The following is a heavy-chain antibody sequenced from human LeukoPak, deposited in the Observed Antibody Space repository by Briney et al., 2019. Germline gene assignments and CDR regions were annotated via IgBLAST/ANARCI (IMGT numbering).Heavy chain of an antibody. V-gene: IGHV1-2*02. CDR2: INPNSGGT. CDR1: GYTFTGYY. J-gene: IGHJ4*02. Sequence: ASVKVSCKASGYTFTGYYMHWVRQAPGQGLEWMGWINPNSGGTNYAQEFQGRVTMTRDTSISTAYMELSRLRSDDTAVYYCARDLRRKDIVVVPAAMRTLGYWGQGTLVTVSS. D-gene: IGHD2-2*01. CDR3: ARDLRRKDIVVVPAAMRTLGY.